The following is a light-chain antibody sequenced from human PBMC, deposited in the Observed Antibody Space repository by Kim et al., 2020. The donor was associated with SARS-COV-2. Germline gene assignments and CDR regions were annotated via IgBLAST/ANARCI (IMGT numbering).Light chain of an antibody. Sequence: RATINCKSSQTVFDSSNNKNYLAWYQQKPGQPPKLLIYWSSTRESGVPDRFSGSGSGTDFALTISTLQAEDVAVYYCQQYYSSPLTFGGGTKVEI. J-gene: IGKJ4*01. V-gene: IGKV4-1*01. CDR1: QTVFDSSNNKNY. CDR2: WSS. CDR3: QQYYSSPLT.